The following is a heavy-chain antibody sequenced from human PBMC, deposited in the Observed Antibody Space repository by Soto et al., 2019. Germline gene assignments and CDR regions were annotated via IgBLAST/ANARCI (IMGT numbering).Heavy chain of an antibody. CDR1: GGSISNYH. J-gene: IGHJ6*03. CDR2: IYYSGST. Sequence: PSETLSLTCTFSGGSISNYHWSWIRQPPGKGLEWIGYIYYSGSTNYNPSLKSRVTISVDTSKNQFSLKLSSVTAADTAVYYCARGVVATIPRYYYYMDVWGKGTTVTVSS. CDR3: ARGVVATIPRYYYYMDV. D-gene: IGHD5-12*01. V-gene: IGHV4-59*01.